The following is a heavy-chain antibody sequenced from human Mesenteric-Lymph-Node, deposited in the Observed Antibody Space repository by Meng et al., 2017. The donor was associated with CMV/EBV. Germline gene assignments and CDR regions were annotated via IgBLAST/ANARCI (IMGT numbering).Heavy chain of an antibody. J-gene: IGHJ4*02. Sequence: SETLSPTCTVSGYSISSGYYWGWSRQPPGKGLEWFGSIYHSGSTYYNPSLKRRVTISVDTSKNQFSLKLSSVTAADTAVYYCARGRIRSYPFWSAYYFDYWGQGTLVTVSS. CDR1: GYSISSGYY. CDR2: IYHSGST. CDR3: ARGRIRSYPFWSAYYFDY. V-gene: IGHV4-38-2*02. D-gene: IGHD3-3*01.